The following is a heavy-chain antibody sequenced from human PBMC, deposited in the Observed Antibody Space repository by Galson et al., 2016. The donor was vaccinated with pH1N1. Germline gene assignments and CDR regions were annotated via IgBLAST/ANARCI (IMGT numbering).Heavy chain of an antibody. J-gene: IGHJ2*01. D-gene: IGHD3-22*01. V-gene: IGHV1-69*13. CDR2: IIPIFNTA. CDR1: GGTFSSYG. Sequence: SVKVSCKASGGTFSSYGINWVRQAPGQGLEWMGGIIPIFNTAKYARNFQGRVTITADESTTTAYMELSSLRFDDTAVYFCAREDYYDTDLSDWYFELWGRGTLLTVSS. CDR3: AREDYYDTDLSDWYFEL.